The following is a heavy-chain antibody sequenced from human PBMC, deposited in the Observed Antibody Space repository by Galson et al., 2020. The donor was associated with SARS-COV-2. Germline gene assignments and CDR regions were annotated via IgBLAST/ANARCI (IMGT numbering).Heavy chain of an antibody. J-gene: IGHJ6*02. CDR3: ARRWELLGDYYGMDV. V-gene: IGHV1-18*01. Sequence: KISCKASGYTFTSYGISWVRQAPGQGLEWMGWISAYNGNTNYAQKLQGRVTMTTDTSTSTAYMELRSLRSDDTAVYYCARRWELLGDYYGMDVWGQGTTVTVSS. CDR1: GYTFTSYG. CDR2: ISAYNGNT. D-gene: IGHD1-26*01.